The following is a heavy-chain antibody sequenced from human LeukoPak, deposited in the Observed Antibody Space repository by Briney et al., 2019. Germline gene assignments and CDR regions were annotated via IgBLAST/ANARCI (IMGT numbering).Heavy chain of an antibody. CDR2: INHSGST. D-gene: IGHD6-19*01. J-gene: IGHJ4*02. CDR3: ARGRSRYSSGWYAQ. CDR1: GGPFSGYY. Sequence: SETLSLTCAVYGGPFSGYYWSWIRQPPGKGLVWIGEINHSGSTNYNPSLKSRVTISVDTSKNQFSLKLSSVTAADTAVYYCARGRSRYSSGWYAQWGQGTLVTVSS. V-gene: IGHV4-34*01.